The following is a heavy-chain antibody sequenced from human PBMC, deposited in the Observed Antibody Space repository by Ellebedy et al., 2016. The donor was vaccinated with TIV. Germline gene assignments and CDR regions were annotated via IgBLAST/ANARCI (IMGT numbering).Heavy chain of an antibody. V-gene: IGHV4-31*03. CDR3: AREKLGFCGSTSCYYFDF. CDR1: GGSISSGGYY. J-gene: IGHJ4*02. Sequence: SETLSLTXIVSGGSISSGGYYWSWIRQHPGKGLEWIGYIYYSGTTYHNPSLKNRITISVDTSKNQFSLKLSSVTAADTAVYYCAREKLGFCGSTSCYYFDFWGQGTLVTVSS. D-gene: IGHD2-2*01. CDR2: IYYSGTT.